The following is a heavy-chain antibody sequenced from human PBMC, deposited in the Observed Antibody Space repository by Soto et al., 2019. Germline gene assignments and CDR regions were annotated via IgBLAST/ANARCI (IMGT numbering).Heavy chain of an antibody. CDR2: ISAYNGNT. D-gene: IGHD3-10*01. CDR3: ARGGRLLWFGELSPRNWFDP. J-gene: IGHJ5*02. Sequence: GASVKVSCKASGYTFTSYGISWVRQAPGQGLEWMGWISAYNGNTNYAQKLQGRVTVTTDTSTSTAYMELRSLRSDDTAVYYCARGGRLLWFGELSPRNWFDPWGQGTLVTVSS. V-gene: IGHV1-18*01. CDR1: GYTFTSYG.